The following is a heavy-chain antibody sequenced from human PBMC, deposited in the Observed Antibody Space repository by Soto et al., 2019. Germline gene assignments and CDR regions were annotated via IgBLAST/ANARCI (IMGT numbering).Heavy chain of an antibody. CDR3: ARSRGSRPRGSPRNWFDP. D-gene: IGHD2-15*01. J-gene: IGHJ5*02. V-gene: IGHV4-59*08. Sequence: SETLSLTCTVSGGSISSYYWSWIRQPPGKGLEWIGYIYYSGSTNYNPSLKSRVTISVDTSKNQFSLKLSSVTAADTAVYYCARSRGSRPRGSPRNWFDPWGQRTLVTVSS. CDR2: IYYSGST. CDR1: GGSISSYY.